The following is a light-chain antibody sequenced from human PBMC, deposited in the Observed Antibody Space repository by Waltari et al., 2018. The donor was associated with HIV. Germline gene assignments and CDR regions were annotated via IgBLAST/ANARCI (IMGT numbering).Light chain of an antibody. J-gene: IGKJ4*01. V-gene: IGKV1-9*01. Sequence: DIQLTQSPSFLSASVGDRVTLTCRASQGISSYLAWYQQKPGKAPKLLIYAASTLQSGVPSRFSGSGSGTEFTLTISSVQPEDFATYYCQQLNSFPRTFGGGTKVETK. CDR1: QGISSY. CDR3: QQLNSFPRT. CDR2: AAS.